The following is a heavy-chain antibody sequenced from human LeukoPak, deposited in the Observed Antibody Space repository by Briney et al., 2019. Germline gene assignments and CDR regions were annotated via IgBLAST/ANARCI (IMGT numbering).Heavy chain of an antibody. CDR1: GYTLTSYD. CDR3: ARDDYYDSSGYHDY. D-gene: IGHD3-22*01. CDR2: MNPNSGNT. V-gene: IGHV1-8*01. J-gene: IGHJ4*02. Sequence: ASVKVSCKASGYTLTSYDINWVRQATGQGLEWTGRMNPNSGNTGYAQKFQGRVTMTRNTSISTAYMELSSLRSEDTAVYYCARDDYYDSSGYHDYWGQGTLVTVSS.